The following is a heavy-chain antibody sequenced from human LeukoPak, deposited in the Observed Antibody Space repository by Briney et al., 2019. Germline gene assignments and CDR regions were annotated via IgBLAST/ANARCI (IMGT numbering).Heavy chain of an antibody. CDR1: GFTSGHIFTDYW. V-gene: IGHV3-7*01. D-gene: IGHD2-2*01. CDR2: INQDGSQT. CDR3: SAILYH. J-gene: IGHJ4*02. Sequence: GGSLRLSCVASGFTSGHIFTDYWMTWVRQVPGKGLEWVANINQDGSQTYYLDSVKARFTISRDNAKESVSLQMNSLRAEDTAIYYCSAILYHWGQETLVTVSS.